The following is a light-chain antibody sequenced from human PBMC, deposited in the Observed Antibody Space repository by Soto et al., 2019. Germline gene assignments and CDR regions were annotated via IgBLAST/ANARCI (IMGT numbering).Light chain of an antibody. CDR2: EVN. Sequence: SVVTQPPTPSVSPAQAVTIPSAGTSTDVGECNYVSWYQQHPGKVPKLIIFEVNKRPSGVPDRFSGSKSGDTASLTVSGLQAEDEADYYCSSFVGAPVIFGGGTKVTVL. CDR1: STDVGECNY. J-gene: IGLJ2*01. CDR3: SSFVGAPVI. V-gene: IGLV2-8*01.